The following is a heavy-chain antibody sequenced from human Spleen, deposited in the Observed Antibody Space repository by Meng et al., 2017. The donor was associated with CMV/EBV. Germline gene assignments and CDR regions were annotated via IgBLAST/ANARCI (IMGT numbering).Heavy chain of an antibody. CDR2: ISAYNGNT. CDR3: ARDQQLIPAEYFQH. Sequence: QVQLVQSGAEVKKPGASVKVPCKASGYTFTSYGMSWLRQAPGQGLEWMGWISAYNGNTIYAQKVQGRVTMTTDASTNTAYLELRSLRSDDTAVYYCARDQQLIPAEYFQHWGPGTLVTVSS. J-gene: IGHJ1*01. V-gene: IGHV1-18*01. D-gene: IGHD6-13*01. CDR1: GYTFTSYG.